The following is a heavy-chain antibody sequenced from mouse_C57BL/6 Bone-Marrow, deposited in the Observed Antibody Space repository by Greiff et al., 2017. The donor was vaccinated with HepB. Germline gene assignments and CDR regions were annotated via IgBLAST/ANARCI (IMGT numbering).Heavy chain of an antibody. J-gene: IGHJ4*01. CDR1: GFTFSSYA. CDR3: TRDKKKVVTAYYAMDD. V-gene: IGHV5-9-1*02. D-gene: IGHD2-3*01. Sequence: EVKLVESGEGLVKPGGSLKLSCAASGFTFSSYAMSWVRQTPEKRLEWVAYISSGGDYNYYADTVKGRFTISRDNARKTLYLQMSSQKSEDTAMYYCTRDKKKVVTAYYAMDDWGQGTSVTVSS. CDR2: ISSGGDYN.